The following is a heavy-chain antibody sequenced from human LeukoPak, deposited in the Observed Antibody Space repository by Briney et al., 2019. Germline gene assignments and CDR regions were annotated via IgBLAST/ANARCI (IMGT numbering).Heavy chain of an antibody. CDR3: ARGKGGDYYYYYMDV. D-gene: IGHD1-26*01. CDR2: ISGSGGST. Sequence: GGSLRLSCAASGFTFSSYWMHWVRQAPGKGLEWVSAISGSGGSTYYADSVKGRFTISRDNAKNSLYLQMNSLRAEDTAVYYCARGKGGDYYYYYMDVWGKGTTVTVSS. V-gene: IGHV3-21*01. J-gene: IGHJ6*03. CDR1: GFTFSSYW.